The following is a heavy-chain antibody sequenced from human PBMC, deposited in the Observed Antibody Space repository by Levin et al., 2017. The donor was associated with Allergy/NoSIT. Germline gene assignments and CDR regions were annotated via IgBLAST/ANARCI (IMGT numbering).Heavy chain of an antibody. CDR2: INNIGST. V-gene: IGHV3-53*01. CDR1: GFIVSSDY. J-gene: IGHJ4*02. D-gene: IGHD6-19*01. Sequence: QSGGSLRLSCAPSGFIVSSDYMSWVRQAPGKGLEWVSAINNIGSTYYADSVKGRFTISRDNSKNTLYLQMTNLRAEDTAVYYCTRKGVSSGWFLEYWGQGTSVTVSS. CDR3: TRKGVSSGWFLEY.